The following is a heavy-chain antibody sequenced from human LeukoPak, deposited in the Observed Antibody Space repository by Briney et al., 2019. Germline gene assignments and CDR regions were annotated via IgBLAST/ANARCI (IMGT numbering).Heavy chain of an antibody. CDR2: IYHSGST. J-gene: IGHJ3*02. CDR1: GGSISSGYY. V-gene: IGHV4-38-2*02. Sequence: TSETLSLTCTVSGGSISSGYYWGWIRQPPGKGLEWIGSIYHSGSTYYNPSLKSRVTISVDTSKNQFSLKLSSVTAADTAVYYCARGKGITMISDIWGQGTMVTVSS. CDR3: ARGKGITMISDI. D-gene: IGHD3-22*01.